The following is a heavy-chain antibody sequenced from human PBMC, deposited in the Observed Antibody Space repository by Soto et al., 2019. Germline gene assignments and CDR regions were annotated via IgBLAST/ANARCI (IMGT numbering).Heavy chain of an antibody. V-gene: IGHV5-51*01. CDR2: MYAGDSDT. CDR3: AKDAKRISGWFDP. Sequence: GESLKISCKGSGYSFTRFWIGWARQMPGKGLEWMGIMYAGDSDTRYSPSFQGRFTISRDNSKNTLYLQMNSLRAEDTAVYYCAKDAKRISGWFDPWGQGTLVTVSS. J-gene: IGHJ5*02. D-gene: IGHD3-10*01. CDR1: GYSFTRFW.